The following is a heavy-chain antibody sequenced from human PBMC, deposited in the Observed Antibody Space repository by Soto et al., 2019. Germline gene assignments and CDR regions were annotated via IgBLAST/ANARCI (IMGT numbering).Heavy chain of an antibody. CDR1: RFTFSSYA. CDR2: ISYDGSTK. J-gene: IGHJ4*02. D-gene: IGHD3-16*01. V-gene: IGHV3-30*04. Sequence: VQLVESGGGVVQPGRSLRLSCEASRFTFSSYAMHWVRQAPGKGLDWVAVISYDGSTKYYADSVKGRITISRDNSNNMLYLHVDSLRPEDTAVYYCAKDQGNLLWTGGIDSWGQGTLVTVSS. CDR3: AKDQGNLLWTGGIDS.